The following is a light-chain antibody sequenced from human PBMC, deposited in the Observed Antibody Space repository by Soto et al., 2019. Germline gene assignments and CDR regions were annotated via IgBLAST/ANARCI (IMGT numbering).Light chain of an antibody. CDR1: QSVSSN. CDR2: AAS. V-gene: IGKV3-20*01. J-gene: IGKJ1*01. Sequence: EIVMTQSPVTLSVSPGERATLSCRAGQSVSSNLAWYQQKPAQAPRLLIYAASRRAPGIPERFSGSGSGTDFTLTISRLEPEDFAVYYCQQYLTSPKTFGQGTKVEIK. CDR3: QQYLTSPKT.